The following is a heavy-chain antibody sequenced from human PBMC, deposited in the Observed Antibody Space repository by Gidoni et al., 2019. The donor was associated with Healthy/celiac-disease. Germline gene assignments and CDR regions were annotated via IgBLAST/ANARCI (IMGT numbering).Heavy chain of an antibody. Sequence: QVQLQQWGAGLLKPSETLSLTCSVYGGYFSGYYWSWIRQPPGKGLEWIGEINHSGSTNYNPSLKIRVTISVDTSKNQFSLKLSSVTAADTAVYYCARGPWSSSWGGQKYFQHWGQGTLVTVSS. CDR3: ARGPWSSSWGGQKYFQH. D-gene: IGHD6-13*01. CDR1: GGYFSGYY. J-gene: IGHJ1*01. CDR2: INHSGST. V-gene: IGHV4-34*01.